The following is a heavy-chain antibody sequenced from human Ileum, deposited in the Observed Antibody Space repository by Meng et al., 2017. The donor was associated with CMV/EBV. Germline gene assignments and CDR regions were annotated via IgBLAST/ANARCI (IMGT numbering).Heavy chain of an antibody. D-gene: IGHD2-2*01. V-gene: IGHV3-11*04. CDR2: ISSSGSFV. CDR3: ARGSYCSITTCYPKTPYKRFDP. Sequence: YYMSWSRQAPGKGLEWVSYISSSGSFVYNADSVKGRFTISRDNAKNSLYLQMNSLRAEDTAVYYCARGSYCSITTCYPKTPYKRFDPWGQGTLVTVSS. CDR1: YY. J-gene: IGHJ5*02.